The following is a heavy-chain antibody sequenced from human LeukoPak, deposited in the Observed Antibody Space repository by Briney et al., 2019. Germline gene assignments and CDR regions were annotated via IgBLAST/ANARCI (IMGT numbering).Heavy chain of an antibody. CDR3: AKAKGSGLKWYFDY. CDR1: GFTFSSYA. V-gene: IGHV3-23*01. Sequence: GGSLRLSCVASGFTFSSYAMTWVRQAPGKGLEWVSGISGSGGSTYYADSVKGRFTISRDNSKNMLYLQMNSLAVGDTAEYYCAKAKGSGLKWYFDYWGQGTLVTVSS. J-gene: IGHJ4*02. CDR2: ISGSGGST. D-gene: IGHD6-19*01.